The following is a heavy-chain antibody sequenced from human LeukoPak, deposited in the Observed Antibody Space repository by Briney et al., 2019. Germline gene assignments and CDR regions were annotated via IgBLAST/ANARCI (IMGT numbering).Heavy chain of an antibody. Sequence: PGGSLRLSCAASGFTFSSYAMSWVRQAPGKGLEWVSVTSGSGGSTYYADSVKGRFTISRDNSKNTLYLQMNSLRAEDTAVYYCAKGFGAAGRGPFDYWGQGTLVTVSS. CDR1: GFTFSSYA. CDR2: TSGSGGST. J-gene: IGHJ4*02. D-gene: IGHD6-13*01. V-gene: IGHV3-23*01. CDR3: AKGFGAAGRGPFDY.